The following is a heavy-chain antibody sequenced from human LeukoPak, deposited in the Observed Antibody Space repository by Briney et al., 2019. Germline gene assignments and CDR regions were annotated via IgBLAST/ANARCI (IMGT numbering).Heavy chain of an antibody. D-gene: IGHD5-12*01. Sequence: SETLSLTCTVSGGSISSSSYYWGWIRQPPGKGLEWIGSIYYSGSTYYNPSLKSRVTISVDTSKNQFSLKLSSVTAADTAVYYCANMGRYSGYDYGGYYFDYWGQGTLVTVSS. CDR3: ANMGRYSGYDYGGYYFDY. V-gene: IGHV4-39*01. J-gene: IGHJ4*02. CDR2: IYYSGST. CDR1: GGSISSSSYY.